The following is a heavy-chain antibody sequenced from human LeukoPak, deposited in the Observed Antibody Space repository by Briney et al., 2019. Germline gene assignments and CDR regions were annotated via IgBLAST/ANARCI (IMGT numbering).Heavy chain of an antibody. Sequence: SETLSLTCAVYGGSFSGYYWSWIRQPPGKGLEWIGYIYYSGSTNYNPSLKSRVTISVDTSKNQFSLKLSSVTAADTAVYYCARGGLTYYDFWSGYYPPYFDYWGQGTLVTVSS. CDR1: GGSFSGYY. V-gene: IGHV4-59*01. CDR3: ARGGLTYYDFWSGYYPPYFDY. D-gene: IGHD3-3*01. CDR2: IYYSGST. J-gene: IGHJ4*02.